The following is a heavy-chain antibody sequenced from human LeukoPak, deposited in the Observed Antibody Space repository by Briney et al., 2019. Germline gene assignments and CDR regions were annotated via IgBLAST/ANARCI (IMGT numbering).Heavy chain of an antibody. D-gene: IGHD3-16*01. J-gene: IGHJ1*01. CDR1: GYSISSGYY. CDR3: ARARSWGHFQH. V-gene: IGHV4-38-2*01. Sequence: SETLSLTCAVSGYSISSGYYWGWIRQPPGKGLEWIGSIYHSGSTYYNPSLKSRVTISVDTSKNQFSLKLSSVTAADTAVYYCARARSWGHFQHWGQGTLVTVSS. CDR2: IYHSGST.